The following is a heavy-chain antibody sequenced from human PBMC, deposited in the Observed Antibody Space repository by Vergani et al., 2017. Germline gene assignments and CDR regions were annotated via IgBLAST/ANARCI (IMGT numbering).Heavy chain of an antibody. J-gene: IGHJ3*02. D-gene: IGHD3-22*01. Sequence: QVRLVESGGGVVQPGRSLRLSCAASGFTFSSYGMHWVRQAPGKGLEWVAVIWYDGSNKYYADSVKGRFTISRDNSKNTLYLQMNSLRAEDTAVYYCARDTRSSGFRAWVAFDIWGHGTMVTVSS. CDR1: GFTFSSYG. CDR2: IWYDGSNK. V-gene: IGHV3-33*01. CDR3: ARDTRSSGFRAWVAFDI.